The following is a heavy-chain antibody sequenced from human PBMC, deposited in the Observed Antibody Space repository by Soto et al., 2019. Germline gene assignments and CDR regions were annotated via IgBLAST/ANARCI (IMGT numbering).Heavy chain of an antibody. CDR1: GFTFDDYA. CDR3: AKTMSDSDY. CDR2: ISWNSGSI. Sequence: EVQLVESGGGLVQPGRYLRLSCAASGFTFDDYAMHWVRQAPGKGLEWVSGISWNSGSIGYADSVKGRFTISRDNAKNSLYLTMTSLTADDTALYDWAKTMSDSDYRGQGTLVTVSA. J-gene: IGHJ4*02. V-gene: IGHV3-9*01. D-gene: IGHD2-15*01.